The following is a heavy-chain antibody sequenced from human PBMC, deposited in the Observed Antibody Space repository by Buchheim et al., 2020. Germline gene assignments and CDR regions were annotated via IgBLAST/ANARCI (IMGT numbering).Heavy chain of an antibody. V-gene: IGHV4-39*01. CDR1: GGSISSSSYY. CDR3: ARRRITIFGVGEFDY. Sequence: QLQLQESGPGLVKPSETLSLTCTVSGGSISSSSYYWGWIRQPPGKGLEWIGSIYYSGSTYYNPSLKSRVTISVDTSKNQFSLKLSSVTAADTAVYYCARRRITIFGVGEFDYWGQGTL. D-gene: IGHD3-3*01. CDR2: IYYSGST. J-gene: IGHJ4*02.